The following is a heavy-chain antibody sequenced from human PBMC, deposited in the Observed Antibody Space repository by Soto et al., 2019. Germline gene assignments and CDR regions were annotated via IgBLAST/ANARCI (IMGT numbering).Heavy chain of an antibody. D-gene: IGHD3-22*01. Sequence: SVKVSCKASGGTFSSYAISWVRQAPGQGLEWMGVIIPIFGTANYAQKFQGRVTITADESTSTAYMELSSLRSEDTAMYYCARDPVVYYDSSGYYDYWGQGTLVTVSS. J-gene: IGHJ4*02. CDR1: GGTFSSYA. CDR2: IIPIFGTA. CDR3: ARDPVVYYDSSGYYDY. V-gene: IGHV1-69*13.